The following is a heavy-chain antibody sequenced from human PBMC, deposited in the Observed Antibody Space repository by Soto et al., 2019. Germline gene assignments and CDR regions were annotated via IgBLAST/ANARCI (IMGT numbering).Heavy chain of an antibody. Sequence: QVQLVESGGGVVQPGRSLRLSCAASGFTFSSYAMHWVRQAPGKGLEWVAVISYDGSNKYYADSVKGRFTISRDNSKNTLYLQMNSLRAEDTAVYYCARTEQVYGGPFDYWGQGTLVTVSS. V-gene: IGHV3-30-3*01. CDR2: ISYDGSNK. CDR3: ARTEQVYGGPFDY. CDR1: GFTFSSYA. J-gene: IGHJ4*02. D-gene: IGHD4-17*01.